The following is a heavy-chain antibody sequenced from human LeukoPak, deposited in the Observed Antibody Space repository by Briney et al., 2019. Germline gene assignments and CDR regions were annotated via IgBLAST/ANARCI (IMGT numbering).Heavy chain of an antibody. CDR1: SYIFTSYG. D-gene: IGHD3-22*01. Sequence: ASVKDSCKASSYIFTSYGISWVRQAPGQGLEWMGWIRVYNGNTNYPQRLQGRVTMTTDTSTTTAYMELRSLRSDDTAVYYCARDINGYYYDSHGYYPTDLWGQGTLVTVSS. V-gene: IGHV1-18*01. J-gene: IGHJ5*02. CDR2: IRVYNGNT. CDR3: ARDINGYYYDSHGYYPTDL.